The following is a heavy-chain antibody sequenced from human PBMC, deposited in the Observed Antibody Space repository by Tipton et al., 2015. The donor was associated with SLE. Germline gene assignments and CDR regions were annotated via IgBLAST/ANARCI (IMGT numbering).Heavy chain of an antibody. CDR1: GFTFSRYA. V-gene: IGHV3-30*02. CDR3: AKGSSGSGSYLPFDE. J-gene: IGHJ4*02. Sequence: SLRLSCAASGFTFSRYAIHWVRQAPGKGLEWVAFIRYDGNNKYYADSVKGRFTISRDNSKNTLYLQMNSLRAEDTALYYCAKGSSGSGSYLPFDEWGQGTLVTVSS. CDR2: IRYDGNNK. D-gene: IGHD3-10*01.